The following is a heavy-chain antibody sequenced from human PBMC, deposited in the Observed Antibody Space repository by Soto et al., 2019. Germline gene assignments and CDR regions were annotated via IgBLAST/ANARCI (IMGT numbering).Heavy chain of an antibody. D-gene: IGHD7-27*01. CDR2: INPSGGST. Sequence: ASVKVSCKASGGTFTSYAISWVRQAPGQGLEWMGIINPSGGSTSYAQKFQGRVTMTRDTSTSTVYMELSSLRSEDTAVYYCARDWELGYYYGMDVWGQGTTVTVSS. V-gene: IGHV1-46*03. J-gene: IGHJ6*02. CDR3: ARDWELGYYYGMDV. CDR1: GGTFTSYA.